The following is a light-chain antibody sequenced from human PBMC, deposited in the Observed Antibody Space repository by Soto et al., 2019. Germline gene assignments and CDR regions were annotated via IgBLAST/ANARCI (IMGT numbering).Light chain of an antibody. CDR1: SGSVSTNNY. CDR2: RTN. J-gene: IGLJ3*02. Sequence: QAVVTQEPSFSVSPGGTVTLTCALSSGSVSTNNYPSWCQQTPGQPPRTLIFRTNTRSSGVPDRFSGSILGSKAALTITGAQADDESDYYCVLYMGRGISVFGGGTKLTVL. CDR3: VLYMGRGISV. V-gene: IGLV8-61*01.